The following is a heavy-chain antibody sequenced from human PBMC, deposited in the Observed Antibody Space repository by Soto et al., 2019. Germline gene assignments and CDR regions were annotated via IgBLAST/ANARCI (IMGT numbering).Heavy chain of an antibody. V-gene: IGHV4-4*02. CDR1: VGSISSRNL. CDR3: ASLPRYDFWSGYQY. Sequence: TLSLTWAVSVGSISSRNLWSWGLQPPGKGLEWIGEIYHSGSTNYNPSLKSRVTISVDKSKNQFSLKLSSVTAADTAVYYCASLPRYDFWSGYQYWGQGTLVTVSS. CDR2: IYHSGST. D-gene: IGHD3-3*01. J-gene: IGHJ4*02.